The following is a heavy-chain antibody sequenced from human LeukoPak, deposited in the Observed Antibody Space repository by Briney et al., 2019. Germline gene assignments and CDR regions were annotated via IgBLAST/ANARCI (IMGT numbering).Heavy chain of an antibody. D-gene: IGHD3-22*01. J-gene: IGHJ4*02. CDR1: RFTFSSYS. CDR3: AKDIHPYYDSSGWCYFDY. V-gene: IGHV3-30*18. CDR2: ISYDGSNK. Sequence: GGSLRLSCAASRFTFSSYSMNWVRQAPGKGLEWVAVISYDGSNKYYADSVKGRFTISRDNSKNTLYLQMNSLRAGDTAVYYCAKDIHPYYDSSGWCYFDYWGQGTLVTVSS.